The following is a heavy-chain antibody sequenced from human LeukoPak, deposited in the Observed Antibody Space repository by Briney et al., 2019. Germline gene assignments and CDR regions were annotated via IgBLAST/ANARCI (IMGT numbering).Heavy chain of an antibody. V-gene: IGHV4-34*01. J-gene: IGHJ4*02. Sequence: SETLSLTCVVYGGSFSGYYWSWIRQPPGKGLEWIGEINHSGSTNYNPSLKSRVAISVDTSKNQFSLKLSSVTAADTAVYYCARARAIRFGGVMEDKGGRGPLVTVSS. CDR1: GGSFSGYY. D-gene: IGHD3-16*01. CDR2: INHSGST. CDR3: ARARAIRFGGVMEDK.